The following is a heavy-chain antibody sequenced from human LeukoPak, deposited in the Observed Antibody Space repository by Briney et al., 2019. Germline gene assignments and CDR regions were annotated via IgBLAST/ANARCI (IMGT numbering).Heavy chain of an antibody. J-gene: IGHJ4*02. CDR3: ARDTLARYYYDSSGIS. CDR2: IKEDGSEK. Sequence: PGGSLRLSCAATGFTFSSYWMTWVRQAPGKGLEWVANIKEDGSEKYYVDSVKGRITISRDNAKNSLYLQMNSLRAEDTAVYYCARDTLARYYYDSSGISWGQGTLVTVSS. CDR1: GFTFSSYW. D-gene: IGHD3-22*01. V-gene: IGHV3-7*03.